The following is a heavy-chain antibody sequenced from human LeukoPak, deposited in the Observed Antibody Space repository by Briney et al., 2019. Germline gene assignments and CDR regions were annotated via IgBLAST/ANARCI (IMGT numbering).Heavy chain of an antibody. D-gene: IGHD3-22*01. Sequence: ASVKVSCKASGFTFTSYGISWVRQAPGQGVEWMGWISAYNGNTNYAQKLQGRVTMTTDTSTSTAYMELRSLRSDDTAVYYCARHYYDSSGYYYYYYMDVWGKGTTVTVSS. CDR1: GFTFTSYG. V-gene: IGHV1-18*01. J-gene: IGHJ6*03. CDR3: ARHYYDSSGYYYYYYMDV. CDR2: ISAYNGNT.